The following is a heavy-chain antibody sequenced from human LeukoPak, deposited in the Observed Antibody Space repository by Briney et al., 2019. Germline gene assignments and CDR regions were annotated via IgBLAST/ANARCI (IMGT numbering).Heavy chain of an antibody. CDR3: ARGSGWYGDYFDY. J-gene: IGHJ4*02. V-gene: IGHV4-34*01. D-gene: IGHD6-19*01. Sequence: KPSETLSLTCAVYGGSFSGYYWSWIRQPPGKGLEWIGEINHSGSTNYNPSLKSRVTISVDTSKNQFSLKLSSVTAADTAVYYCARGSGWYGDYFDYWGQGTLVTVSS. CDR1: GGSFSGYY. CDR2: INHSGST.